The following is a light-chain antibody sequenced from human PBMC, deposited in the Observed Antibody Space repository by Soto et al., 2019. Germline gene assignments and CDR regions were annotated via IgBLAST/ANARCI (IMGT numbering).Light chain of an antibody. CDR1: QGIRND. Sequence: IQMTQSPSSLSASVGDRVTITCRASQGIRNDLGWYQQKPGKAPKLLIYAASSLQSGVPSRFSGSRSGADFTLTISILQSEDFALYICQQYNNWPPYTLGHGTKVDIK. CDR2: AAS. J-gene: IGKJ2*01. V-gene: IGKV1-6*01. CDR3: QQYNNWPPYT.